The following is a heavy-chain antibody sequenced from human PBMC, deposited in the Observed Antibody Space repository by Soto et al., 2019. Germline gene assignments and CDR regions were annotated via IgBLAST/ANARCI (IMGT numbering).Heavy chain of an antibody. CDR2: INHSGST. CDR1: GGSFSGYY. CDR3: ARGRQLGY. Sequence: SETLSLTCAVYGGSFSGYYWSWIRQPPGKGLEWIGEINHSGSTNYNPSLKSRVTISVDTSKNQFSLKLSSVTAADTAVYYCARGRQLGYWGQGTLVTVSS. J-gene: IGHJ4*02. V-gene: IGHV4-34*01. D-gene: IGHD6-6*01.